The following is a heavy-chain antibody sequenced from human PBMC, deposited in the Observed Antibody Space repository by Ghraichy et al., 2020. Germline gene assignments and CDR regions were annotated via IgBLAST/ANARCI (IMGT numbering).Heavy chain of an antibody. J-gene: IGHJ4*02. V-gene: IGHV4-34*01. D-gene: IGHD3-22*01. CDR2: INHSGST. CDR3: ARGDETYYYDSSGYYYRY. CDR1: SGSFSGYY. Sequence: SETLSLTCAVYSGSFSGYYWSWIRQPPGKGLEWIGEINHSGSTNYNPSLKSRVTISVDTSKNQFSLKLSSVTAADTAVYYCARGDETYYYDSSGYYYRYWGQGTLVTVSS.